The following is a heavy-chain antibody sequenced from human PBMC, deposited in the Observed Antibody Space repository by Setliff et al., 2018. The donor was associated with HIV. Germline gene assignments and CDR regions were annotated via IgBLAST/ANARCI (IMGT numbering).Heavy chain of an antibody. D-gene: IGHD1-26*01. Sequence: SETLSLTCGVSAYSISSSYYWGWIRQPPGKGLEWIGNIYHSGTTNYNPSLKSRVTISVDTSKKQFSLKLTSVTAADTAVYYCAGGPGTTSIDYWAQGTLVTVSS. CDR3: AGGPGTTSIDY. CDR2: IYHSGTT. J-gene: IGHJ4*02. CDR1: AYSISSSYY. V-gene: IGHV4-38-2*01.